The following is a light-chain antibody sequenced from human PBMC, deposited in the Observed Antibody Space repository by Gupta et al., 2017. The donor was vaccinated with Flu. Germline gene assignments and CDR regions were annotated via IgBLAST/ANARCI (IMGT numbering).Light chain of an antibody. CDR1: TNDIGAYYY. J-gene: IGLJ2*01. CDR3: SSYRSSSDTLL. V-gene: IGLV2-14*01. Sequence: QSVLTQPASVSGSPGQSITISCTGTTNDIGAYYYVSWYQQRPGKAPRVLIYEVSKRPSGVSDRFSGSKSGNTASLTIAGLQAEDEADYYCSSYRSSSDTLLFGGGTKLTVL. CDR2: EVS.